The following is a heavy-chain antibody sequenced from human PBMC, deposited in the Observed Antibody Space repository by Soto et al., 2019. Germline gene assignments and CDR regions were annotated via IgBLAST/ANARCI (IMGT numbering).Heavy chain of an antibody. CDR1: GLTFSTYS. D-gene: IGHD6-19*01. V-gene: IGHV3-21*02. CDR2: ISRTSSYI. Sequence: EVQLVESGGGLVRPGGSPRLSCVVSGLTFSTYSMNWVRQTPGKGLEWVSSISRTSSYIYYRDSVKGRFTISRDNAKNSLYLQMNGLRVEDTAVYYCVSDQKREHFETSGPNWFATWGQGTLVTVSS. CDR3: VSDQKREHFETSGPNWFAT. J-gene: IGHJ5*02.